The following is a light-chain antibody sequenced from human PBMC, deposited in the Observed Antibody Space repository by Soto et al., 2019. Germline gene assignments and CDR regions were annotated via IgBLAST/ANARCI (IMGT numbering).Light chain of an antibody. J-gene: IGLJ2*01. CDR1: SSDIGSNT. CDR2: NGN. Sequence: QAVVTQPPSASGTPGQWVTISCSGGSSDIGSNTVHWYQHLPGTAPKLLIYNGNQRPSGVPDRFSGSTSGTSASLAISGLQSEDEADYYCAAWDDSLNGPVFGGGTKVTVL. V-gene: IGLV1-44*01. CDR3: AAWDDSLNGPV.